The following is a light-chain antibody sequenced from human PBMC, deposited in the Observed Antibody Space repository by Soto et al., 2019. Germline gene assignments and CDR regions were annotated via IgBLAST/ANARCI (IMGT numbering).Light chain of an antibody. J-gene: IGLJ2*01. CDR3: QVWDNRGI. Sequence: SYELTQPPSLSVAPGQTARITCGGNNIGTKNVHWYQQQPGQAPVLVVYDDQDRPSGIPERFSGSNSGNTATLTISRVEAGDEADYYCQVWDNRGIFGGGTNSPS. V-gene: IGLV3-21*02. CDR1: NIGTKN. CDR2: DDQ.